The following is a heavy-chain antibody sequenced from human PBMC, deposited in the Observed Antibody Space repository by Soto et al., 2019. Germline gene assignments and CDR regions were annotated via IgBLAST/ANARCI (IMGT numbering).Heavy chain of an antibody. V-gene: IGHV3-23*01. D-gene: IGHD2-2*01. Sequence: EVQLLESGGGLVQPGGSLRLSCAASGFTFSSYAMSWVRQAPGKGLEWVSAISGSGGSTYYADSVKGRFTISRDNSNNTLYQQMNSLRAEDTAVYYCAKDGDSYIVVGHAEISKYSWFDPWGQGTLVTVSS. CDR1: GFTFSSYA. CDR2: ISGSGGST. CDR3: AKDGDSYIVVGHAEISKYSWFDP. J-gene: IGHJ5*02.